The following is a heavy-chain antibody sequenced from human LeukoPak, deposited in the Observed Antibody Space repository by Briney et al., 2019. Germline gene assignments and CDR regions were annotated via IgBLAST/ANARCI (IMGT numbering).Heavy chain of an antibody. Sequence: SETLSLTCTVSGGSISSGSYYWSWIRQPAGKGLEWLGRIYTSGSTNYNPSLKSRVTISVDTSKNQFSLKLSSVTAADTAVYYCARERGHISSSWYPLDYWGQGTLVTVSS. CDR3: ARERGHISSSWYPLDY. CDR2: IYTSGST. J-gene: IGHJ4*02. D-gene: IGHD6-13*01. V-gene: IGHV4-61*02. CDR1: GGSISSGSYY.